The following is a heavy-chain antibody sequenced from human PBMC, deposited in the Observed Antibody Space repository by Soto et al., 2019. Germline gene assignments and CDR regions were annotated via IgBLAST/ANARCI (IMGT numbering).Heavy chain of an antibody. CDR2: INHSGST. V-gene: IGHV4-34*01. J-gene: IGHJ4*02. D-gene: IGHD3-3*02. Sequence: PSETLSLTCAVYGGSFSGYDWSWIRQPPGKGLEWTGEINHSGSTNYNPSLKSRVTISVDTSKNQFSLKLSSVTAADTAVYYCARGIFAFDYWGQGTLVTVS. CDR3: ARGIFAFDY. CDR1: GGSFSGYD.